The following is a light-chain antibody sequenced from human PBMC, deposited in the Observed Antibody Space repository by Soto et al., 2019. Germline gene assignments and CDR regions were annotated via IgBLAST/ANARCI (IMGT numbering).Light chain of an antibody. CDR2: GAS. CDR1: QSVTSNY. V-gene: IGKV3-20*01. CDR3: QQYGSSGT. Sequence: EIVLTQSPGTLSLSPGERATLSCRASQSVTSNYLAWYQQKPGQAPRLLIFGASIRDTGIPDRFSGSGSGTDFTLTISRLEPEDFAVYYCQQYGSSGTFGQGTKVDNK. J-gene: IGKJ1*01.